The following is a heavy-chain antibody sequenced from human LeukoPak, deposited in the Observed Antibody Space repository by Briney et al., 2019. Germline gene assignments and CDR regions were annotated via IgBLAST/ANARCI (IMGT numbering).Heavy chain of an antibody. CDR3: ASSSYYDSSGYYLGGAFDY. D-gene: IGHD3-22*01. CDR1: GYSFTSYW. CDR2: IYPGDSDT. Sequence: GESIKISCKGSGYSFTSYWIGWVRQMPGKGLEWMGIIYPGDSDTRYSPSFQGQVTISADKSISTAYLQWSSLKASDTAMYYCASSSYYDSSGYYLGGAFDYWGQGTLVTVSS. J-gene: IGHJ4*02. V-gene: IGHV5-51*01.